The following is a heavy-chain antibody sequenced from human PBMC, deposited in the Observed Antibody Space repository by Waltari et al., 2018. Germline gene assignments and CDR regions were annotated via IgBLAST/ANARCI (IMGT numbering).Heavy chain of an antibody. CDR1: GFTIPTFY. V-gene: IGHV1-46*01. J-gene: IGHJ3*02. D-gene: IGHD4-17*01. CDR2: INPSGGST. CDR3: ASTTVTTSAAFDI. Sequence: QVQLVQSGAEVKKPGASVKVSCKASGFTIPTFYLHWVRQAPGQGLEWMGKINPSGGSTRYAQKFQDRVTMTSDTSKNQFSLKLSSVTAADTAVYYCASTTVTTSAAFDIWGQGTMVTVSS.